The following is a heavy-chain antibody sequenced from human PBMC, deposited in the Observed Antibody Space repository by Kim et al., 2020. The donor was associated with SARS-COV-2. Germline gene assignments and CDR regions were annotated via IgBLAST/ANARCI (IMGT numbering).Heavy chain of an antibody. V-gene: IGHV4-34*01. Sequence: SETLSLTCAVYGGSFSGYYWSWIRQPPGKGLEWIGEINHSGSTNYNPSLKSRVTISVDTSKNQFSLKLSSVTAADTAVYYCARGVLGGQQLVPYYFDYWGQGTLVTVSS. CDR1: GGSFSGYY. CDR3: ARGVLGGQQLVPYYFDY. D-gene: IGHD6-13*01. J-gene: IGHJ4*02. CDR2: INHSGST.